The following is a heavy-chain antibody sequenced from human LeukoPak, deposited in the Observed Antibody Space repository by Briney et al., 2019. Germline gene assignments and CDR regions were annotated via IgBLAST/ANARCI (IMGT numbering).Heavy chain of an antibody. CDR1: GFTFSSYW. J-gene: IGHJ3*02. CDR2: IKQDGSER. V-gene: IGHV3-7*01. CDR3: ARDRAVGATFMDGAFDI. D-gene: IGHD1-26*01. Sequence: GGSLRLSCAASGFTFSSYWMSWVRQAPGKGLEWVANIKQDGSERYYVDSVKGRFTISRDNAKTSLYLQMNSLRVDDTAVYYCARDRAVGATFMDGAFDIWGQGTMVTVSS.